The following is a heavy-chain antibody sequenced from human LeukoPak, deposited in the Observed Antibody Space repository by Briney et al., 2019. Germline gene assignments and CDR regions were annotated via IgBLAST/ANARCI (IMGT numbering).Heavy chain of an antibody. CDR1: GFTVSSNY. V-gene: IGHV3-23*01. CDR2: ISDTGDST. J-gene: IGHJ4*02. Sequence: GGSLRLSCAASGFTVSSNYMSWVRQAPGKGLEWVSTISDTGDSTYYADSVKGRFTISRDNSESTLYLQMNGLRAEDTAIYFCATGAYCDHWGQGTLVTVSS. CDR3: ATGAYCDH.